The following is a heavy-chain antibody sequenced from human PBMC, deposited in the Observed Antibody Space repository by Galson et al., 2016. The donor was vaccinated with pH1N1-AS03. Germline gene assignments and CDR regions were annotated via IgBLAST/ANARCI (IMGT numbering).Heavy chain of an antibody. CDR2: ISWNSGTF. V-gene: IGHV3-9*01. Sequence: SLRLSCAASGSNFDNYAMHWVRQARGKGLEWVSGISWNSGTFDYADSVKGRFTISRDNAKNSLYLQMNSLTADDSALYYCAKSYHGDVFDIWGQGTMVTVSS. D-gene: IGHD2-21*01. CDR3: AKSYHGDVFDI. CDR1: GSNFDNYA. J-gene: IGHJ3*02.